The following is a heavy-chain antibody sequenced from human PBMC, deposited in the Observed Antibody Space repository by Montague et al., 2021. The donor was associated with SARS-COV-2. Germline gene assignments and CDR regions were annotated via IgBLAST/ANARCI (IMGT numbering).Heavy chain of an antibody. CDR3: ARQSRDGYNFDAGDRTGFDY. D-gene: IGHD5-24*01. V-gene: IGHV4-4*07. CDR2: LLLEKRN. CDR1: GVVELRRR. Sequence: SETLSLTCNVSGVVELRRRSEEHTSELQSRSECVCRLLLEKRNNYNPSLKSRVTISVDTSKNQFSLKLSSVTAADTAVYYCARQSRDGYNFDAGDRTGFDYWGQGTLVTVSS. J-gene: IGHJ4*02.